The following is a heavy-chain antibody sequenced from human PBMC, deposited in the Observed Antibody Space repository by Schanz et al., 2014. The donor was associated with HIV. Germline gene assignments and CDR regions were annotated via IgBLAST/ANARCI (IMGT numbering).Heavy chain of an antibody. CDR3: ARGLGAPYYDFRSGYYKGVIYYGMDV. CDR1: GFTFNSYG. CDR2: ISYDGTKK. D-gene: IGHD3-3*01. J-gene: IGHJ6*02. V-gene: IGHV3-33*05. Sequence: QVQLVESGGGVVQPGRSLRLSCAASGFTFNSYGMHWVRQAPGKGLEWVAVISYDGTKKHYADSVKGRFTISRDNAKNTLYLQMNSLRAEDTAVYYCARGLGAPYYDFRSGYYKGVIYYGMDVWGQGTTVTVSS.